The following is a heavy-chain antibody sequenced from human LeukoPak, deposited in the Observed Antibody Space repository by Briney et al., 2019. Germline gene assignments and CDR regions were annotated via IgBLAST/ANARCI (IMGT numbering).Heavy chain of an antibody. CDR1: GFTFSSYA. D-gene: IGHD6-13*01. CDR3: ARDNMRDGGIAAAGTDY. Sequence: PGGSLRLSCAASGFTFSSYAMSWVRQAPGKGLEWVSAISGSGGSTYYADSVKGRLTISRDNAKNSLYLQMNSLRAEDTAVYYCARDNMRDGGIAAAGTDYWGQGTLVTVSS. V-gene: IGHV3-23*01. CDR2: ISGSGGST. J-gene: IGHJ4*02.